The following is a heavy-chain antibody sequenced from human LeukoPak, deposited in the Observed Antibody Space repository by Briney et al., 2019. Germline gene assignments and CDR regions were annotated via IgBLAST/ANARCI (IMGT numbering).Heavy chain of an antibody. CDR1: GFTFSSYW. V-gene: IGHV3-7*01. CDR3: ARDNLAGRGYYYGMDV. CDR2: IKQDGSEK. J-gene: IGHJ6*02. Sequence: GGSLRLSCAASGFTFSSYWMRWVRQAPGKGLEWVANIKQDGSEKYYVDSVKGRFTISRDNAKNSLYLQMNSLRAEDTAVYYCARDNLAGRGYYYGMDVWGQGTTVTVSS.